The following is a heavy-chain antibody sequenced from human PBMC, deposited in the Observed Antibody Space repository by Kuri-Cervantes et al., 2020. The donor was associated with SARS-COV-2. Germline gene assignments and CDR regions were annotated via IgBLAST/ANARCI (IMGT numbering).Heavy chain of an antibody. J-gene: IGHJ4*02. Sequence: GESLKISCAASGFTFSSYWMSWVRQAPGKGLEWVANIKQDGSEKYYVDSVKGRFTISRDNAKNSLYLQMNSLRAEDTAVYYCARGPHHYDILAGYYFDYWGQGTLVTVSS. CDR2: IKQDGSEK. CDR3: ARGPHHYDILAGYYFDY. V-gene: IGHV3-7*01. CDR1: GFTFSSYW. D-gene: IGHD3-9*01.